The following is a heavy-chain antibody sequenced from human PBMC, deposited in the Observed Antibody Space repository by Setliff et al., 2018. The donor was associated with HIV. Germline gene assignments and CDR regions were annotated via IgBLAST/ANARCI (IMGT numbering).Heavy chain of an antibody. CDR3: ARFRVERRLSNWFDP. Sequence: PSETLSLTCTVSGGSISSHYWSWIRQPPGKGPEWIGYIYYSGSTNYNPSLKSRVTMSVDTSKNQFSLKLSSVTAADTAVYYCARFRVERRLSNWFDPWGQGTLVTVSS. D-gene: IGHD1-1*01. V-gene: IGHV4-59*11. J-gene: IGHJ5*02. CDR1: GGSISSHY. CDR2: IYYSGST.